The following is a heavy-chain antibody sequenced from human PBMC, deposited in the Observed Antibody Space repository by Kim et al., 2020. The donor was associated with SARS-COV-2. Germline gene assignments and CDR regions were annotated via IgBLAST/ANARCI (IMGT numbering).Heavy chain of an antibody. Sequence: GGSLRLSCAASGFTFSSYAMSWVRQAPGKGLEWVSAISGSGGSTYYADSVKGRFTISRDNSKNTLYLQMNSLRAEDTAVYYCAKDKGSVKQWLGKYYYYGMDVWGQGTTVTVSS. V-gene: IGHV3-23*01. J-gene: IGHJ6*02. CDR3: AKDKGSVKQWLGKYYYYGMDV. D-gene: IGHD6-19*01. CDR1: GFTFSSYA. CDR2: ISGSGGST.